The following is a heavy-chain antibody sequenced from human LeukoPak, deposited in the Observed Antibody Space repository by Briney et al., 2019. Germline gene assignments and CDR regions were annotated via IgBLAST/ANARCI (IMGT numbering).Heavy chain of an antibody. D-gene: IGHD3-22*01. Sequence: SETLSLTCTVSGGSISSYYWSWIRQPPGKGLEWIGYIYYSGSTNYNPSLKSRVTISVDTSKNQFSLKLSSVTAADTAVYYCARDRGTMMFGYWGQGTLVTVSS. CDR1: GGSISSYY. V-gene: IGHV4-59*01. J-gene: IGHJ4*02. CDR3: ARDRGTMMFGY. CDR2: IYYSGST.